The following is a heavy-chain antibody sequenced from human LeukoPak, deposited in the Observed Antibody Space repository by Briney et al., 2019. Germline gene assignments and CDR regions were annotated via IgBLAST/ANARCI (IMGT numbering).Heavy chain of an antibody. J-gene: IGHJ4*02. CDR2: IWYDGSNK. CDR3: ARDQRVGYFDY. V-gene: IGHV3-33*01. D-gene: IGHD3-10*01. CDR1: GFTFSSYG. Sequence: GGSLRLSCAASGFTFSSYGMHWVRQAPGKGLEWVTVIWYDGSNKYYADSVKGRFTISRDNSKNTLYPQMNSLRAEDTAVYYCARDQRVGYFDYWGQGTLVTVSS.